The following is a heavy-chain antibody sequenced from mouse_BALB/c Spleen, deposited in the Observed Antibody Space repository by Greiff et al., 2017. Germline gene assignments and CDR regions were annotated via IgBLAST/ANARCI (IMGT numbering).Heavy chain of an antibody. CDR2: IYPGDGDT. CDR3: ARDSYYGNYYAMDY. D-gene: IGHD2-10*01. V-gene: IGHV1-80*01. CDR1: GYAFSSYW. J-gene: IGHJ4*01. Sequence: QVQLQQSGAELVRPGSSVKISCKASGYAFSSYWMNWVKQRPGQGLEWIGQIYPGDGDTNYNGKFKGKATLTADKSSSTAYMQLSSLTSEDSAVYFCARDSYYGNYYAMDYWGQGTSVTVSS.